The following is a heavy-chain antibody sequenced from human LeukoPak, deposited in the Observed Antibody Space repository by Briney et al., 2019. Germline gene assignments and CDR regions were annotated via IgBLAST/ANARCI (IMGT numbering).Heavy chain of an antibody. Sequence: GESLKISCKGSGYSFTSYWIGWVRQMPGKGLEWMGIIHPGDSDTRYSPSFQGQVTISADKSISTAYLQWSSLKASDTAMYYCASPGYSSGWYGYYFDYWGQGTLVTVSS. V-gene: IGHV5-51*01. CDR3: ASPGYSSGWYGYYFDY. CDR1: GYSFTSYW. J-gene: IGHJ4*02. D-gene: IGHD6-19*01. CDR2: IHPGDSDT.